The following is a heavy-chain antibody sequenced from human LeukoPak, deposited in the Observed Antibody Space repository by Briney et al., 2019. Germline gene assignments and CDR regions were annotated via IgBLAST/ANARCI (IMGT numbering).Heavy chain of an antibody. J-gene: IGHJ3*02. D-gene: IGHD3-22*01. V-gene: IGHV3-21*01. CDR3: ARDVSYDSSGDAIDM. CDR2: ISTAGSFI. Sequence: GGSLRLSCAASGFAFGTYSMNWVRQAPGKGLEWVSSISTAGSFIYYAESVKGRFTISRDNAQHSLFLQMRSLRADDTAVYYCARDVSYDSSGDAIDMWGEGTMATVSS. CDR1: GFAFGTYS.